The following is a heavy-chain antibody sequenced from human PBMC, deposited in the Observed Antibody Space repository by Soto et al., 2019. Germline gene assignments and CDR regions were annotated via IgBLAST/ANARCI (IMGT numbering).Heavy chain of an antibody. CDR1: GGSFSDYY. Sequence: SETLSLTCAVYGGSFSDYYWSRIRQPPGKGLEWIGEINHSGSTNYNPSLKSRVTISVDTSKNQFSLKLSSVTAADTAVYYWARGQNDLWSGYNNWFDPWGQGTLVTVSA. D-gene: IGHD3-3*01. CDR2: INHSGST. V-gene: IGHV4-34*01. J-gene: IGHJ5*02. CDR3: ARGQNDLWSGYNNWFDP.